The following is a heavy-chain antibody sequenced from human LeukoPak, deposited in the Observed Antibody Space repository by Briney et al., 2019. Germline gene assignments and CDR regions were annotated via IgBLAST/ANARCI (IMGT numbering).Heavy chain of an antibody. D-gene: IGHD3-22*01. CDR3: ARAWDSSGYYLIDY. CDR1: GYTFTGYY. J-gene: IGHJ4*02. CDR2: INPNSGGT. Sequence: ASVKVSCKASGYTFTGYYMHWVRQAPGQGLEWMGRINPNSGGTNYAQKFQGRVTMTRDTYISTAYMELSRLRSDATAVYYCARAWDSSGYYLIDYWGQGTLVTVSS. V-gene: IGHV1-2*06.